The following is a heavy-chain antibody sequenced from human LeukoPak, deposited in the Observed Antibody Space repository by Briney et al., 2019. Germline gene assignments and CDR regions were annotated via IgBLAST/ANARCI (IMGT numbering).Heavy chain of an antibody. CDR3: ARDTYYYGSGSSYGGDY. V-gene: IGHV1-18*01. D-gene: IGHD3-10*01. CDR2: ISTYNGNT. CDR1: GYTFTSYG. Sequence: ASVKVSCEASGYTFTSYGISWVRQAPGQGLEWMGWISTYNGNTIYAQKLQGRVTMTIDTSTTTAYMELRSLRSDDTAVYYCARDTYYYGSGSSYGGDYWGQGTLVTVSS. J-gene: IGHJ4*02.